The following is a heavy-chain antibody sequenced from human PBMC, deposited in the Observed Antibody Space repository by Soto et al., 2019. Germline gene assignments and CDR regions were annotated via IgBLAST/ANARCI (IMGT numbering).Heavy chain of an antibody. CDR1: GGSISSGGYY. V-gene: IGHV4-31*03. Sequence: SETLSLTCTVSGGSISSGGYYWSWIRQHPGKGLEWIGYIYYSGSTYYNPSLKSRVTISVDTSKNQFSLKLSSVTAADTAVYYCAGGPSRITIFGVVTEPPFDYWGQGTPVTVSS. CDR3: AGGPSRITIFGVVTEPPFDY. J-gene: IGHJ4*02. CDR2: IYYSGST. D-gene: IGHD3-3*01.